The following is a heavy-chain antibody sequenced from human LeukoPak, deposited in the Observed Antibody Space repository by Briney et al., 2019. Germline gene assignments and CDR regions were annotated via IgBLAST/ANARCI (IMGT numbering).Heavy chain of an antibody. CDR3: ASKPSLYGGAVNY. CDR1: GCSISSGGYY. D-gene: IGHD3-10*01. CDR2: IYYSGST. Sequence: PSETLSLTCTVSGCSISSGGYYWSCIRQHPGKGLEWIGYIYYSGSTYYNPSLKSRVTISVDTSKNQFSLKLSSVTAADTAVYYWASKPSLYGGAVNYWGQGTLVTVSS. J-gene: IGHJ4*02. V-gene: IGHV4-31*03.